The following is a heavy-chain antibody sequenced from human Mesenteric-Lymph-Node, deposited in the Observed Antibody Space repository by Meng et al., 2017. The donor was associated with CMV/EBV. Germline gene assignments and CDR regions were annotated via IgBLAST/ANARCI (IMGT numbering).Heavy chain of an antibody. CDR2: IKQDGGEK. Sequence: GESLKISCAASGFTFSTYWMTWVRQAPGKGLEWVANIKQDGGEKYYVDSVKGRFTISRDNAKNSLYLQMNSLRDEDTALHYCASDLNWVAYWGQGTLVTVSS. D-gene: IGHD7-27*01. CDR3: ASDLNWVAY. J-gene: IGHJ4*02. CDR1: GFTFSTYW. V-gene: IGHV3-7*01.